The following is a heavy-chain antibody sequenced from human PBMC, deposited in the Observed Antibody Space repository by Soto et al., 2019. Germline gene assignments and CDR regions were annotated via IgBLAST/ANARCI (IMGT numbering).Heavy chain of an antibody. CDR3: ARDTGDGTFDF. V-gene: IGHV1-3*01. J-gene: IGHJ4*02. CDR1: GYTFSSYA. D-gene: IGHD7-27*01. Sequence: AASVKVSCKASGYTFSSYAMHWVRQAPGQRLEWMGWINAGYGNTKSSQKFQDRVTISRDTSASTAYMELTSLRPEDTAVYYCARDTGDGTFDFWGQGTLVTVSS. CDR2: INAGYGNT.